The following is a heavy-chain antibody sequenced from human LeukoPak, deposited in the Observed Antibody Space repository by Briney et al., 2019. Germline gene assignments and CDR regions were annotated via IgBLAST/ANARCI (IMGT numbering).Heavy chain of an antibody. CDR3: AKSRTGVYYFDY. Sequence: GGSLRLSCAASGFTFSSYAMHWVRQAPGKGLEWVAVISYDGSNKYYADSVKGRFTISRGNSKNTLYLQMNSLRAEDTAVYYCAKSRTGVYYFDYWGQGTLVTVSS. D-gene: IGHD3-10*01. V-gene: IGHV3-30-3*02. CDR2: ISYDGSNK. J-gene: IGHJ4*02. CDR1: GFTFSSYA.